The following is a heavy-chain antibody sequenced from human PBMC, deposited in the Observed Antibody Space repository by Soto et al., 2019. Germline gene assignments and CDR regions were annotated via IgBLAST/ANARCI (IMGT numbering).Heavy chain of an antibody. CDR3: ARGGGSATTLYFDY. D-gene: IGHD3-16*01. J-gene: IGHJ4*02. CDR1: GYTFASYF. V-gene: IGHV1-46*01. Sequence: QVQLVQSGAEVKKPGASVKVSCKASGYTFASYFMHWVRQAPGQGLEWMGIINPSGGNTNYAQKFQGRVTMTGDTSTSTVYMERSSLRSEDTAVYYCARGGGSATTLYFDYWGQGALVTVSS. CDR2: INPSGGNT.